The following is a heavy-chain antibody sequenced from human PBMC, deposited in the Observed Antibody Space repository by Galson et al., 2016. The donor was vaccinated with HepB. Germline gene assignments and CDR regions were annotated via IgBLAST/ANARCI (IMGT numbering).Heavy chain of an antibody. V-gene: IGHV4-34*01. Sequence: SETLSLTCVVYDGSIHPYYWSWIRQPPGKGLEWIGEINNSGDTAYNPAFRSQVSITVDTSKNQFSMTLGSMTAADTAVYYCARSDYGGQGFWYFDLWGRGALVTVSS. CDR2: INNSGDT. CDR1: DGSIHPYY. J-gene: IGHJ2*01. CDR3: ARSDYGGQGFWYFDL. D-gene: IGHD4-23*01.